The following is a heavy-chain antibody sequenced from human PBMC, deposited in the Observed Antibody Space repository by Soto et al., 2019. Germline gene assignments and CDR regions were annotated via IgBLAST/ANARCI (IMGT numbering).Heavy chain of an antibody. D-gene: IGHD3-22*01. CDR3: ARVGYDSSGYYYPHYLDY. V-gene: IGHV3-30-3*01. CDR1: GFTFSSYA. J-gene: IGHJ4*02. Sequence: GGSLRLSCAASGFTFSSYAMHWVRQAPGKGLEWVAVISYDGSNKYYADSVKGRFTISRDNSKNTLYLQMNSLRAEDTAVYYCARVGYDSSGYYYPHYLDYWGQGTLLTVSS. CDR2: ISYDGSNK.